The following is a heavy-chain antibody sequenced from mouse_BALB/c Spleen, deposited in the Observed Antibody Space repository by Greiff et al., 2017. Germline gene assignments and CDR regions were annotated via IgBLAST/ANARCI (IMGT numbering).Heavy chain of an antibody. CDR1: GFTFTDYY. Sequence: MLVESGGGLVQPGGSLRLSCATSGFTFTDYYMSWVRQPPGKALEWLGFIRNKANGYTTEYSASVKGRFTISRDNSQSILYLQMNTLRAEDSATYYCAREYGSFLYFDYWGQGTTLTVSS. V-gene: IGHV7-3*02. CDR3: AREYGSFLYFDY. CDR2: IRNKANGYTT. J-gene: IGHJ2*01. D-gene: IGHD1-1*01.